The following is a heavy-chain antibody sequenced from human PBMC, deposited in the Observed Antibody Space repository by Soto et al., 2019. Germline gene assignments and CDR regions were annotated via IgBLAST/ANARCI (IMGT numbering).Heavy chain of an antibody. D-gene: IGHD3-10*01. Sequence: GGSLRLSCAASGFTLSTCAMSWVRQAPGKGLEWVSRISVSGREDSTYCADSVKGRFTISRDNSKNTLYLQMNSLRAEDTAISYCAKDKGSYYYGSGTYVPHYFFDSWGQGTLVTVSS. V-gene: IGHV3-23*01. CDR1: GFTLSTCA. CDR2: ISVSGREDST. CDR3: AKDKGSYYYGSGTYVPHYFFDS. J-gene: IGHJ4*01.